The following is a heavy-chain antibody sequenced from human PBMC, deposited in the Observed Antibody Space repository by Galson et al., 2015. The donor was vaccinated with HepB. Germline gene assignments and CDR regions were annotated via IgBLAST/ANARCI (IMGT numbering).Heavy chain of an antibody. CDR1: GFTFSSYA. V-gene: IGHV3-64D*06. CDR3: VKVRGGSYPQYFQH. J-gene: IGHJ1*01. CDR2: ISNNGGSA. D-gene: IGHD1-26*01. Sequence: SLRLSCAASGFTFSSYAMHWVRQAPGKGLEYVSAISNNGGSAYYADSVKGRFTISRDNSKNTLYLQMSSLRAEDTAVYYCVKVRGGSYPQYFQHWGQGTLVTVSS.